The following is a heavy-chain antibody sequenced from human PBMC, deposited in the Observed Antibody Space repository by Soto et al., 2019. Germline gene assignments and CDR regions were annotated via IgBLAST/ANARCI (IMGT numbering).Heavy chain of an antibody. D-gene: IGHD3-22*01. CDR1: GFTFSSYA. Sequence: EVQLLESGGGLVQPGGSLRLSCAASGFTFSSYAMSWVHQAPGKGLEWVSAISGSGGSTYYADSVKGRFTISRDNSKNTLYLQMNSLRAEDTAVYYCAKGRYYDSSGYYPFDYWGQGTLVTVSS. V-gene: IGHV3-23*01. CDR3: AKGRYYDSSGYYPFDY. CDR2: ISGSGGST. J-gene: IGHJ4*02.